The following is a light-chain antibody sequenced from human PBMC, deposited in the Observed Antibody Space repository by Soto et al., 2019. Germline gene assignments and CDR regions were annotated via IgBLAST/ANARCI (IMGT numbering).Light chain of an antibody. V-gene: IGKV1-5*03. CDR3: QQYKT. Sequence: DIQMTQYPSTLSASVGVRVTITCWASQSISSWLAWYQQKQGKAPKLLIYKASSLASGVASRFSGSGSGTEFTLTISSLQPDDFATYYCQQYKTFGQGTKVDIK. J-gene: IGKJ1*01. CDR2: KAS. CDR1: QSISSW.